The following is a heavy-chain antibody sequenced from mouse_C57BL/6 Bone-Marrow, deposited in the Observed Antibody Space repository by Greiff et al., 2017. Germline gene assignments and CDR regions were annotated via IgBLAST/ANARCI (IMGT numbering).Heavy chain of an antibody. Sequence: VQLQQSGAELARPGASVKLSCKASGYTFTSYGISWVKQRTGQGLEWIGEIYPRSGNTYYNEKFKGKATLTAGKSSSTAYMELHSLTSEDSAVYFCARDYGSSYWYFDVWGTGTTVTVSS. CDR3: ARDYGSSYWYFDV. CDR1: GYTFTSYG. CDR2: IYPRSGNT. D-gene: IGHD1-1*01. V-gene: IGHV1-81*01. J-gene: IGHJ1*03.